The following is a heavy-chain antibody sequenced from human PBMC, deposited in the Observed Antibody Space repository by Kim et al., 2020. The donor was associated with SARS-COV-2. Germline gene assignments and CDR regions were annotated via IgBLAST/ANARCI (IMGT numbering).Heavy chain of an antibody. D-gene: IGHD3-16*01. V-gene: IGHV3-30*01. CDR2: NK. CDR3: ARDLLGVATADY. Sequence: NKYHADSVKGRFTISRDNAKNTLYLQMNSLRAEDTAVYYCARDLLGVATADYWGQGTLVTVSS. J-gene: IGHJ4*02.